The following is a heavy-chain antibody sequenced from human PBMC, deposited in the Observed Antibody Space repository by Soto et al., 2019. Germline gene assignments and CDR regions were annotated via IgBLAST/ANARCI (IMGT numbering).Heavy chain of an antibody. J-gene: IGHJ5*02. CDR3: ARGRVRTGWCDP. D-gene: IGHD3-22*01. V-gene: IGHV3-21*01. CDR2: ISSSSSYI. CDR1: GFTFSSYS. Sequence: EVQLVESGGGLVKPGGSLRLSCAASGFTFSSYSMNWVRQAPGKGLEWVSSISSSSSYIYYADSVKGRFTISRDNAKNSLYLQMNSLRAEDTAVYYCARGRVRTGWCDPWGQGTLVTVSS.